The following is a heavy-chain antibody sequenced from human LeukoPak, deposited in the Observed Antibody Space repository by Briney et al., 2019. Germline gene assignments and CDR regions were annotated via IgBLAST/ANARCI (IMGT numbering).Heavy chain of an antibody. Sequence: SETLSLTCTVSGDSISSGSYYWSWIRQPPGKRLEWIGYIYYSGSTNYNPSLKSRVTISVDTSKNQFSLKLSSVTAADTAVYYCARNQPLLTDAFDIWGQGTMVTVSS. J-gene: IGHJ3*02. CDR3: ARNQPLLTDAFDI. CDR1: GDSISSGSYY. D-gene: IGHD2-2*01. V-gene: IGHV4-61*01. CDR2: IYYSGST.